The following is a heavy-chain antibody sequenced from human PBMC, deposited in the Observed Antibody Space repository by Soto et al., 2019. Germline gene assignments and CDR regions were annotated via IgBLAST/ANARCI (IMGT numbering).Heavy chain of an antibody. Sequence: ASVKVSCKASGYTFTSYAMHWVRQAPGQRLEWMGWINAGNGNTKYSQKFQGRVTITRDTSASTAYMELSSLGSEDTAVYYCARGFTDKYYDFCSGPRPYYYYGMDVWGQGTTVTVSS. D-gene: IGHD3-3*01. V-gene: IGHV1-3*01. CDR3: ARGFTDKYYDFCSGPRPYYYYGMDV. J-gene: IGHJ6*02. CDR2: INAGNGNT. CDR1: GYTFTSYA.